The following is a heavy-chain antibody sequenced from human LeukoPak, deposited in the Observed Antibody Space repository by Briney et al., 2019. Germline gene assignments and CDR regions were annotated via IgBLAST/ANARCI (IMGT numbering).Heavy chain of an antibody. CDR3: ARPPVYSSGWYYFDY. CDR1: SGSISSSSNY. CDR2: IHYTGTT. D-gene: IGHD6-19*01. Sequence: PSETLSLTCTVSSGSISSSSNYWGWIRQPPGEGLEWIGSIHYTGTTYYNPSLKSRVTISIDMSKVQLSLELTSVTAADTAAYYCARPPVYSSGWYYFDYWGQGTLVTVSS. J-gene: IGHJ4*02. V-gene: IGHV4-39*01.